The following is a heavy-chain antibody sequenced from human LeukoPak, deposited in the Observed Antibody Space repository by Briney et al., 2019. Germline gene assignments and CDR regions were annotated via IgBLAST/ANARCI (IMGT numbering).Heavy chain of an antibody. J-gene: IGHJ5*02. CDR1: GFTFSSYA. D-gene: IGHD3-10*01. Sequence: GGSLRLSCAASGFTFSSYAMNWVRQAPGKGLEWVSFISTSSSYIYYADSVKGRFTISRDNAKNSLYLQMNSLRAEDTAVYYCARGPYGSGSVDWFDPWGQGTLVTVSS. CDR2: ISTSSSYI. V-gene: IGHV3-21*01. CDR3: ARGPYGSGSVDWFDP.